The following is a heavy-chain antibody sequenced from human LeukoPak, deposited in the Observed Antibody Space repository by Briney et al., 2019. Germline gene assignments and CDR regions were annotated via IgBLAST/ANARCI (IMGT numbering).Heavy chain of an antibody. CDR2: FNPTYDIP. CDR3: ARDVAVAGGAGYFDY. Sequence: ASVKVSCKASGYTFSNYCMHWVRQAPGQGLEWMGIFNPTYDIPIYAQTFEGRVTMTRDMSTSTVYMELSTLRSEDTAVYYCARDVAVAGGAGYFDYWGQGTLVTVSS. D-gene: IGHD6-19*01. J-gene: IGHJ4*02. V-gene: IGHV1-46*01. CDR1: GYTFSNYC.